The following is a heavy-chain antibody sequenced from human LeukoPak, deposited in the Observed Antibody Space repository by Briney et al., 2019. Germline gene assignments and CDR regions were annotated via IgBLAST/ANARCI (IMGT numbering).Heavy chain of an antibody. CDR2: IRSKANSYAT. D-gene: IGHD3-9*01. J-gene: IGHJ6*03. V-gene: IGHV3-73*01. CDR3: TRTSDILTGYTPREAYYYYHHMDV. CDR1: GFTFSGSA. Sequence: PGGSLRLSCAASGFTFSGSAMHWVRQASGKGLEWVGRIRSKANSYATAYAASVKGRFTISRDDSKNTAYLQMNSLKTEDTAVYYCTRTSDILTGYTPREAYYYYHHMDVWGKGTTVTISS.